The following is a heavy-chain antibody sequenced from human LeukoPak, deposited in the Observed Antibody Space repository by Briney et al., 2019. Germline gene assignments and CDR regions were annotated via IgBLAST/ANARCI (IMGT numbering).Heavy chain of an antibody. V-gene: IGHV3-23*01. Sequence: GGSLRLSCAASGFTFSSYAMSWVRQAPGKGLEWVSAISGSGGSTYYADSVKGRFTISRDNSKNTLYLQMNSPRAEDTAVYYCAKDDDIEQLVGYFDYWGQGTLVTVSS. CDR1: GFTFSSYA. CDR2: ISGSGGST. D-gene: IGHD6-6*01. J-gene: IGHJ4*02. CDR3: AKDDDIEQLVGYFDY.